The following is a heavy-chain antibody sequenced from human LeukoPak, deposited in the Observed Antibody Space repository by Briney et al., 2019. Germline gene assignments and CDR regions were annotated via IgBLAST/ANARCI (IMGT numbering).Heavy chain of an antibody. J-gene: IGHJ4*02. CDR1: GFTVSSNY. CDR2: IYSGGST. V-gene: IGHV3-53*01. Sequence: GESLRLSCAASGFTVSSNYMSWVRQAPGKGLEWVSVIYSGGSTYYADSVKGRFTISRDNSKNTPYLQMNSLRAEDTAVYYCARVGRNWGSGEFDYWGQGTLVTVSS. D-gene: IGHD7-27*01. CDR3: ARVGRNWGSGEFDY.